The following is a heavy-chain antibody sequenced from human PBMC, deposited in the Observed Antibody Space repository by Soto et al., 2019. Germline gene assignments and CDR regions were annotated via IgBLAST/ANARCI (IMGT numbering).Heavy chain of an antibody. Sequence: GGPLNPPCPPSGLPLAAIAIPGSARAQGKGLESVAVISYYETNKNSAECVQRRVTVSRDNSKNTLYLQMKDLRVEDTAMYYCVKDHNANSGTLNWFDPWGQGTLVTVSS. D-gene: IGHD1-26*01. CDR3: VKDHNANSGTLNWFDP. V-gene: IGHV3-30*18. CDR1: GLPLAAIA. J-gene: IGHJ5*02. CDR2: ISYYETNK.